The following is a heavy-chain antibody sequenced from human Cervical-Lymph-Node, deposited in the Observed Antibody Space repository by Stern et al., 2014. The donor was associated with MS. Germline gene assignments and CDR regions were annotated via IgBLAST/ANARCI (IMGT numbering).Heavy chain of an antibody. CDR2: IGVGTGNT. CDR3: AADQTPQTRGTGYYYGMDV. CDR1: GFTFTSYT. J-gene: IGHJ6*02. Sequence: QLVESGPEVKKPGTSVKVSCKASGFTFTSYTMQWVRQARGQRLEWNGWIGVGTGNTNYAQKFQERVTITRDMSTSTAYMELSSLRSEDTAVYYCAADQTPQTRGTGYYYGMDVWGQGTTVTVSS. V-gene: IGHV1-58*02. D-gene: IGHD7-27*01.